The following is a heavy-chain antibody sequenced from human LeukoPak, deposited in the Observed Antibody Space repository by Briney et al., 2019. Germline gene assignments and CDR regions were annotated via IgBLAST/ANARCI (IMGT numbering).Heavy chain of an antibody. CDR3: ARDSWLDRVFFDY. CDR2: TYYGSKWYN. CDR1: GDSVSSNSAA. D-gene: IGHD6-19*01. Sequence: QTPSLTCAMSGDSVSSNSAAWNWIRQSPSRGLEWLGRTYYGSKWYNDYAVSVKSRITINPDTSKNQFSLQLNSLTPEDTTVYYCARDSWLDRVFFDYWGQGTLVTVSS. J-gene: IGHJ4*02. V-gene: IGHV6-1*01.